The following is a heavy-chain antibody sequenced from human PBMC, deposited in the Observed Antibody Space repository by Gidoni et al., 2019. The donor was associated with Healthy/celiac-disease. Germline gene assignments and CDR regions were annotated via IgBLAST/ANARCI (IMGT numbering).Heavy chain of an antibody. Sequence: QLQLQESGPGLVKPSETLSLTCTVSGGSISSSSYYWGWIRQPPGKGLEWIGSIYYSGSTYYNPSLKSRVTISVDTSKNQFSLKLSSVTAADTAVYYCARRGIGLWFGELSGWGQGTLVTVSS. V-gene: IGHV4-39*01. D-gene: IGHD3-10*01. CDR3: ARRGIGLWFGELSG. J-gene: IGHJ4*02. CDR2: IYYSGST. CDR1: GGSISSSSYY.